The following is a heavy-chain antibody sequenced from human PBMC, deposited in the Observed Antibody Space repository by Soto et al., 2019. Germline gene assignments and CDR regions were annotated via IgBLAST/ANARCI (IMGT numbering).Heavy chain of an antibody. V-gene: IGHV4-39*02. CDR1: EGSINWSPDY. CDR2: VHYTAST. Sequence: SETLSLTCTVSEGSINWSPDYWGWLRQPPGKEPQWIASVHYTASTYYNPSLKSRVTISVDTSKNQFSLNLRSVTAADTAIYYCGRATPGYPGRAFHIWGQGKMVTVS. J-gene: IGHJ3*02. CDR3: GRATPGYPGRAFHI. D-gene: IGHD2-15*01.